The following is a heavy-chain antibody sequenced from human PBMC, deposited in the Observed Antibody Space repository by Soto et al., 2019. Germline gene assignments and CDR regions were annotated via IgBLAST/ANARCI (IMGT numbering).Heavy chain of an antibody. V-gene: IGHV3-30-3*01. CDR2: ISYDGSNK. J-gene: IGHJ6*02. D-gene: IGHD2-15*01. CDR3: ARMGLLHGMDV. CDR1: GFTFSSYV. Sequence: QVQLVESGGGVVQPGRSLRLSWAASGFTFSSYVMHWVRQAPGKGLEWVAVISYDGSNKYYADSVKGRFTISRDNSKNTLYLQMNSLRAEDTAVYYCARMGLLHGMDVWGQGTTVTVSS.